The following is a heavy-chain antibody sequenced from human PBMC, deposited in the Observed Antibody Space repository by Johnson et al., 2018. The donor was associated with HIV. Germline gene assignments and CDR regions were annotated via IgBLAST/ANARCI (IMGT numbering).Heavy chain of an antibody. Sequence: QMLLVESGGGLVKPGGSLRLSCEASGFTFRDYGMHWVRQAPGKGLEWVAVIWFDGITKYYSDSVKGRFTISRDLSKNTLFLQMNSLRADDTAVYYCAKVAVATAAGGVGLNIWGPGTMVTVSS. J-gene: IGHJ3*02. CDR1: GFTFRDYG. CDR2: IWFDGITK. V-gene: IGHV3-33*06. D-gene: IGHD6-13*01. CDR3: AKVAVATAAGGVGLNI.